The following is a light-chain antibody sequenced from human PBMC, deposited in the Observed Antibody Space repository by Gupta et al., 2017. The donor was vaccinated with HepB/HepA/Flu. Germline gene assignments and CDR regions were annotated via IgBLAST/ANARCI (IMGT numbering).Light chain of an antibody. Sequence: DIVMTQSPLSLPVTPGESASISCRSSQSLLQSNGNNYLDWFVQKPGQSPQLQIYLGSNRASGVPDRFSGSGSGTDFTLKINRVEAEDVGVYYCMENLQAPFTFGPGTKVDVK. CDR3: MENLQAPFT. CDR1: QSLLQSNGNNY. V-gene: IGKV2-28*01. J-gene: IGKJ3*01. CDR2: LGS.